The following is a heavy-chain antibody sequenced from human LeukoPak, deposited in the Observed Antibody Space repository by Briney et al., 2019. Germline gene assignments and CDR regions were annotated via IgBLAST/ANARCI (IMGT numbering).Heavy chain of an antibody. D-gene: IGHD2-8*02. CDR2: IYIRGTT. CDR1: GDSISSGSYY. J-gene: IGHJ4*02. CDR3: ARGYWFYFDY. Sequence: SETLSLTCTVSGDSISSGSYYWSWIRQPAGKGLEWIGRIYIRGTTNYNPSLKSRVTISADTSKNQFSLKLDSVTAADTAVYYCARGYWFYFDYWGQGTLVTVSS. V-gene: IGHV4-61*02.